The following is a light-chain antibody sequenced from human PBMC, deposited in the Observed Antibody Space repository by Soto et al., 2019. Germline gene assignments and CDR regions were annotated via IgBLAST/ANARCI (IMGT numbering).Light chain of an antibody. CDR2: DAS. V-gene: IGKV1-5*01. CDR3: QHYNDWPLT. Sequence: DVQMTQSPSTLSASVGDRVTITCRASQTISNWLAWYQQKPGKAPKVLIYDASTLDGGVPSRFSGSGSGTEFTLTISSLQSEDFAVYYCQHYNDWPLTFGGGTKV. J-gene: IGKJ4*01. CDR1: QTISNW.